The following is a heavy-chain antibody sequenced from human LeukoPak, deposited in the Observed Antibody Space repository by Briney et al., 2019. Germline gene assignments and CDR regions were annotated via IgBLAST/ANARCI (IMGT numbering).Heavy chain of an antibody. CDR3: ARDDYNRL. V-gene: IGHV3-74*01. Sequence: GGSLRLSCAASGFTLDDLWMHWVRQVPGKGLEGVSRSDGSSATFADSVRGRFTVSRDNAKNTLYLQMNSLRAEDTAVYYCARDDYNRLWGQGTLVTVSS. D-gene: IGHD4-11*01. CDR1: GFTLDDLW. J-gene: IGHJ4*02. CDR2: SDGSSA.